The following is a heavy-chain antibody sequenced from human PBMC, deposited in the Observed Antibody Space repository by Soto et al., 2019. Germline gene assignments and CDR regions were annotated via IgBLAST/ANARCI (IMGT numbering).Heavy chain of an antibody. CDR1: GDSISRGGYY. D-gene: IGHD2-21*01. Sequence: QVQLQESGPGLVKPSQTLSLTCTVSGDSISRGGYYWNWIRQHPRKGLEWIGYIYHSGSTNYNPSLKRRVTISVDTSKKQLSLELSSVTAADTAIYYCARDGAGAYGLGWFDPWGQGILVTVSS. CDR2: IYHSGST. J-gene: IGHJ5*02. CDR3: ARDGAGAYGLGWFDP. V-gene: IGHV4-31*03.